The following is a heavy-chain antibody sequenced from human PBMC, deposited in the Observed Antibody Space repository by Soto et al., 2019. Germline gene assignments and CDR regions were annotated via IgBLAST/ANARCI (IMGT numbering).Heavy chain of an antibody. J-gene: IGHJ5*02. CDR1: GFSLATVGEG. CDR2: IYWDDKK. V-gene: IGHV2-5*02. CDR3: VHRVPWGSYRQVRFDP. D-gene: IGHD3-16*02. Sequence: KSGPTLVNPTQTLTLTCTVSGFSLATVGEGVGWVRQPPEKALEWLALIYWDDKKVYRPSLESRLAISRDTSKDQVVLTMTDVDPDDTATYFCVHRVPWGSYRQVRFDPWGQGTLVTVSS.